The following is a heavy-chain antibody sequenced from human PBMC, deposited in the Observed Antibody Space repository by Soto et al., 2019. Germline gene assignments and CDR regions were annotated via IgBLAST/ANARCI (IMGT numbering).Heavy chain of an antibody. Sequence: GGSLRLSCAASGFTFSSYSMSWVRQAPGKGLEWVSGFRSGGDDGTTHYADSVKSRFTISRDNSKNTLFLQMDSLRAEDTAIYYCAKKVNSGPGSQYFDYWGQGTLVTVSS. CDR2: FRSGGDDGTT. V-gene: IGHV3-23*01. J-gene: IGHJ4*02. CDR1: GFTFSSYS. D-gene: IGHD3-10*01. CDR3: AKKVNSGPGSQYFDY.